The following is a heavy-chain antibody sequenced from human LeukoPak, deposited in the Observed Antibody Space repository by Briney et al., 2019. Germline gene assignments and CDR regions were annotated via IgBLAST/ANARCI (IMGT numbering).Heavy chain of an antibody. CDR3: ARSHVRNWFDP. V-gene: IGHV4-31*03. CDR1: GGSISSGGYY. J-gene: IGHJ5*02. CDR2: IYYSGST. Sequence: SETLSLTCTVSGGSISSGGYYWSWIRQHPGKGLEWIGYIYYSGSTYYNPSLKSRVTISVDTSKNQFSLKLSSVTAADTAVYYCARSHVRNWFDPWGQGTLVTVSS.